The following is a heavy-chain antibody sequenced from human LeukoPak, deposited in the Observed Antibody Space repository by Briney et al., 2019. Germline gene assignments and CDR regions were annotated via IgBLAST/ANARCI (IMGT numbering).Heavy chain of an antibody. J-gene: IGHJ4*02. Sequence: GGSLKLSFEASGFTLSGSALHWVRQASGKGLEWLGHIKSKGNSHATAYAASLKGRFTISRDDSKNTAYLQSNNLETEDTAMYYCARQSGAAIPFVYWGQGTLVTVSS. CDR2: IKSKGNSHAT. V-gene: IGHV3-73*01. CDR1: GFTLSGSA. D-gene: IGHD2-2*02. CDR3: ARQSGAAIPFVY.